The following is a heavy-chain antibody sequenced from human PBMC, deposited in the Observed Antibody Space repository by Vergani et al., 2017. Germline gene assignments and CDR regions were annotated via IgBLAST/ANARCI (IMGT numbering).Heavy chain of an antibody. D-gene: IGHD2-2*01. CDR3: ARLGTYQLLPYWYFDL. CDR2: INHSGST. Sequence: QVQLQQWGAGLLKPSETLSLTCAVYGGSFSGYYWSWIRQPPGKGLEWIGEINHSGSTNYNPSLKSRVTISVDTSKNQFSLKLSSVTAADTAVYYCARLGTYQLLPYWYFDLWGRGTLVTVSS. V-gene: IGHV4-34*01. CDR1: GGSFSGYY. J-gene: IGHJ2*01.